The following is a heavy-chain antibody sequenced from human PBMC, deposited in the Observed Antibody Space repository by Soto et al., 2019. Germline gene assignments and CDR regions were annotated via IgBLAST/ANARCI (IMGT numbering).Heavy chain of an antibody. D-gene: IGHD6-19*01. V-gene: IGHV1-69*08. CDR3: ARENSSGRYSWFDP. Sequence: QVQLVQSGAEVKKPGSSVKVSCKASGGTFSSYTISWVRQAPGQGLEWMGRIIPILGIANYAQKFQGRVTITADKSTSTAYMELSSLRSEDTAVYYCARENSSGRYSWFDPWGQGTLVTVSS. CDR2: IIPILGIA. CDR1: GGTFSSYT. J-gene: IGHJ5*02.